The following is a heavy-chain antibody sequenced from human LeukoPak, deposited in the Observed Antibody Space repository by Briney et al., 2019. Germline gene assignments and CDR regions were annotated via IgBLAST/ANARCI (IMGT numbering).Heavy chain of an antibody. CDR3: ARDHAFSYYYYYMDV. CDR2: INQDGSEK. J-gene: IGHJ6*03. V-gene: IGHV3-7*01. Sequence: GGSLRLSCAASGFIFSSYWMSWVRQAPGKGLEWVANINQDGSEKYYVDSVKGRFTISRDSAKNSLFLQMNSLRADDTAVYYCARDHAFSYYYYYMDVWGKGTTVTVSS. CDR1: GFIFSSYW. D-gene: IGHD3-3*01.